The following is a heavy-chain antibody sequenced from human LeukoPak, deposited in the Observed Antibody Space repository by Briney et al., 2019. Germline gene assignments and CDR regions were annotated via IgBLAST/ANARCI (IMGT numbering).Heavy chain of an antibody. Sequence: PGESLRLSCAASGFTISNFWMPWVRQAPGKGLEWVSTITGMGSRTSYANSVKGRFTLSRDNSKNPLFLQMNCLRAEDTAIYYLAKLKGSSCYGAGDYWGQGTLVTVSS. V-gene: IGHV3-23*01. CDR3: AKLKGSSCYGAGDY. D-gene: IGHD6-13*01. J-gene: IGHJ4*02. CDR1: GFTISNFW. CDR2: ITGMGSRT.